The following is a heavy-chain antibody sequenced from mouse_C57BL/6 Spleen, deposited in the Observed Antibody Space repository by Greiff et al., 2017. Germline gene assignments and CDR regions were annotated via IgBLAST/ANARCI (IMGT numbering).Heavy chain of an antibody. D-gene: IGHD4-1*01. J-gene: IGHJ1*03. Sequence: QVQLQQPGAELVKPGASVKLSCKASGYTFTSYWMHWVKQRPGQGLEWIGMIHPNSGSTNYNEKFKSKATLTVDKSSSTAYMQLSSLTSEDSADYYCASGGLAGTWNWYFDVWGTGTTVTVSS. CDR2: IHPNSGST. CDR1: GYTFTSYW. CDR3: ASGGLAGTWNWYFDV. V-gene: IGHV1-64*01.